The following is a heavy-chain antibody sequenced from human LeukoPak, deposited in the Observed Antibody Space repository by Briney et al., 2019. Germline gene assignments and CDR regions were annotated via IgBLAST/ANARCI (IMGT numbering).Heavy chain of an antibody. CDR1: GFTFTSYG. D-gene: IGHD2-15*01. CDR3: AKAVVGFCSGGNCFYYFDY. J-gene: IGHJ4*02. V-gene: IGHV1-8*02. CDR2: MNPNSGNT. Sequence: ASVKVSCKASGFTFTSYGISWVRQAPGQGLEWMGWMNPNSGNTGYAQKFQGRVTMTRNTSISTVYMELSSLTSEDTAVYYCAKAVVGFCSGGNCFYYFDYWGQGTLVAVSS.